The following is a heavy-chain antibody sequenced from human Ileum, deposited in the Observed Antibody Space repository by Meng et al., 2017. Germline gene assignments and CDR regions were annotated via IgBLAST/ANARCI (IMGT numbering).Heavy chain of an antibody. CDR2: ISHSGSA. Sequence: QLQGSGPGLVRPSGTLSLTCAVSSGSISSNTYWSWVRQPPGKGLEWIGQISHSGSAYYNPSLKSRVTMSVDKSKSQFSLMLTSVTAADTAIDYCARHGGYSQDFWGQGTLVTVSS. V-gene: IGHV4-4*02. D-gene: IGHD4-23*01. CDR3: ARHGGYSQDF. J-gene: IGHJ4*02. CDR1: SGSISSNTY.